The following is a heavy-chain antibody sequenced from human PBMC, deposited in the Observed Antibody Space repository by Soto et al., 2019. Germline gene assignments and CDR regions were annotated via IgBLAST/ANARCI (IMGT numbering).Heavy chain of an antibody. Sequence: EVQLVESGGGLVQPGGSLRLSCAASGFTVSSNYMSWVRQAPGKGLEWVSVIYSGGSTYYADSVKGRFTISRHNSKNTLYLQMNSLRAEDTAVYYCATLNFSRGSDSRDFDYWGQGTLVTVSS. D-gene: IGHD1-26*01. CDR2: IYSGGST. V-gene: IGHV3-53*04. J-gene: IGHJ4*02. CDR1: GFTVSSNY. CDR3: ATLNFSRGSDSRDFDY.